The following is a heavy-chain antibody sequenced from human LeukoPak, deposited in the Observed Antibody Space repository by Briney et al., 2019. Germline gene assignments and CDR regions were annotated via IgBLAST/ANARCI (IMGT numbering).Heavy chain of an antibody. CDR1: GFTFSSYA. J-gene: IGHJ4*02. D-gene: IGHD3-22*01. CDR3: ASWYYYDSSGYYPGFDY. CDR2: ISGSGGST. V-gene: IGHV3-23*01. Sequence: GGSLRLSCAASGFTFSSYAMSWARHAPGKGLEWVSAISGSGGSTYYADSVKGRFTISRDNSKNTLYLQMNSLRAEDTAVYYCASWYYYDSSGYYPGFDYWGQGTLVTVSS.